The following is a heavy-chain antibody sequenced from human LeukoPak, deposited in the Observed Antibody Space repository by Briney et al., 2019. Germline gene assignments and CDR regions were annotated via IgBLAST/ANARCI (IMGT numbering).Heavy chain of an antibody. CDR3: ATATMVRGRAGAFDI. J-gene: IGHJ3*02. D-gene: IGHD3-10*01. CDR2: FDPEDGET. V-gene: IGHV1-24*01. Sequence: ASVKVSCKVSGYTLTELSMHWVRQAPGKGLEWMGGFDPEDGETIYAQKFQGRVTMTEDTSTDTAYMELGSLRSEDTAVYYCATATMVRGRAGAFDIWGQGTMVTVSS. CDR1: GYTLTELS.